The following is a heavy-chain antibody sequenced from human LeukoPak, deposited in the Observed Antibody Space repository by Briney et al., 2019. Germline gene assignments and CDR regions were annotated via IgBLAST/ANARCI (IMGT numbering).Heavy chain of an antibody. J-gene: IGHJ4*02. CDR3: ARTWGSSGYDLNY. CDR1: GFTVSSNY. V-gene: IGHV3-21*05. D-gene: IGHD5-12*01. CDR2: ISTSGDDI. Sequence: GGSLRLSCAASGFTVSSNYMSWVRQAPGKGLEWVSYISTSGDDIKYVDSVKGRFTISRDNAKNSLYLQMNSLRVEDTAVYYCARTWGSSGYDLNYWGQGTLATVSS.